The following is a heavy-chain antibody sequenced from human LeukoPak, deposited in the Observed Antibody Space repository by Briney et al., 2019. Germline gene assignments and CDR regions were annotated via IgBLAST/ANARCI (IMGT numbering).Heavy chain of an antibody. J-gene: IGHJ4*02. V-gene: IGHV3-66*02. CDR3: ARDLEVPAYDLWSATAGY. CDR1: GFTVSSNY. Sequence: GGSLRLSCAASGFTVSSNYMSWVRQAPGKGLEWVSVIYSGGSTYYADSVKGRFTISRDNSKNTLYLQMNSLRAEDTSVYYCARDLEVPAYDLWSATAGYWGQGTLVTVSS. D-gene: IGHD3-3*01. CDR2: IYSGGST.